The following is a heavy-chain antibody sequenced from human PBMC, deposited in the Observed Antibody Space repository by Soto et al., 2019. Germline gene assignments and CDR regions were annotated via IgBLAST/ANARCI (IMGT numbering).Heavy chain of an antibody. CDR3: AKEVVVESTAPSHSYHYGIDV. Sequence: QPGVSLRLSCASSGFSFSIYAMSWVRQAPGKGLEWVSVISGSGGSKYYEESMKGRFTMSRDNSKNTLYLHMNRLRAEDTAVYYCAKEVVVESTAPSHSYHYGIDVWVKG. V-gene: IGHV3-23*01. CDR2: ISGSGGSK. D-gene: IGHD2-2*01. CDR1: GFSFSIYA. J-gene: IGHJ6*04.